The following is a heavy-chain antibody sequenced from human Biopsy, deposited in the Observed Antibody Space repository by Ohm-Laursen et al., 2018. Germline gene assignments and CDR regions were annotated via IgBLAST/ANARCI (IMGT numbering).Heavy chain of an antibody. V-gene: IGHV4-34*01. CDR1: GGAFNGYF. CDR2: ITQSGST. CDR3: ARVPLPGIGAAYQGRFLYGMDV. J-gene: IGHJ6*02. Sequence: SETLSLTCTVYGGAFNGYFWSWIRQPPGKGLEWIGDITQSGSTNYSPSLKSRVTISVDTAKKQFSLSLGSVTAADTAVYYCARVPLPGIGAAYQGRFLYGMDVWGQGTTVSGSS. D-gene: IGHD6-13*01.